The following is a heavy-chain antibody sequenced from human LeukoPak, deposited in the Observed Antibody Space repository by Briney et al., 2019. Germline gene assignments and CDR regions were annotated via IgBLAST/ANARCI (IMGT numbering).Heavy chain of an antibody. D-gene: IGHD6-6*01. CDR2: LSGGGVNT. CDR1: GFTFSSYA. V-gene: IGHV3-23*01. CDR3: AKLGGGSSHY. Sequence: GGSLRLSCAASGFTFSSYAMTWVRQAPGKGLEWVSSLSGGGVNTYYADSVKGRFTISRDTSKNTLYLQMNSLRADDTAVYYCAKLGGGSSHYWGQGTLVTVSS. J-gene: IGHJ4*02.